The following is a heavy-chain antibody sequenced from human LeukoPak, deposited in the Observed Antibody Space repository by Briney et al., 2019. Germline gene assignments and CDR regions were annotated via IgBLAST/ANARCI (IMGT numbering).Heavy chain of an antibody. Sequence: GGSLRLSCAASGFNFSSYWMYWVRQAPGKGLEWVANIKDDGSEKYYLDSVKGRFTISRDNGKNSLYLQMNSLRDEDTAVYYCARISPHWGQGTLVTVSS. J-gene: IGHJ4*02. V-gene: IGHV3-7*01. CDR2: IKDDGSEK. CDR3: ARISPH. CDR1: GFNFSSYW.